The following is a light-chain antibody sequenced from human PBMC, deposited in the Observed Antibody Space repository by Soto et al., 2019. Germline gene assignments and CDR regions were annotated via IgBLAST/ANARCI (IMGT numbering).Light chain of an antibody. CDR3: QKYNNWPRT. V-gene: IGKV3-15*01. CDR2: GVS. CDR1: QSVSSY. J-gene: IGKJ5*01. Sequence: EIVSTRSPATLSLSPGDRATLSCRASQSVSSYLAWYQQKPGQAPRLLIYGVSTRDTGVPDRFSGSASGTEFTLTIRRLKSEDLAVYYCQKYNNWPRTLGQGTRREI.